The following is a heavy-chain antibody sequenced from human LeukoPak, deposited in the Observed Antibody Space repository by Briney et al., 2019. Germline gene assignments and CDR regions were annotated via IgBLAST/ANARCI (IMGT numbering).Heavy chain of an antibody. CDR1: GGSISSYY. J-gene: IGHJ4*02. Sequence: SETLSLTCTVSGGSISSYYWSWIRQPPGKGLEWIGYIYTRGSTNYNPSLKSRVTISVDTSKNQFSLKLSSVTAADTAVYYCARHQGGYYAGYFDYWGQGTLVTVSS. D-gene: IGHD3-3*01. CDR3: ARHQGGYYAGYFDY. V-gene: IGHV4-4*09. CDR2: IYTRGST.